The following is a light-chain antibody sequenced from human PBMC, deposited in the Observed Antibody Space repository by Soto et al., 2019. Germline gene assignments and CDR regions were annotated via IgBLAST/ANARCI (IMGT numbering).Light chain of an antibody. CDR1: QSIRTW. V-gene: IGKV1-5*03. J-gene: IGKJ1*01. CDR2: KAS. Sequence: DIQMTQSPSTLSASVGDRVTITCRASQSIRTWLAWYQQKPGKAPKLLSYKASSLESGVPSRFSGSGSGTDFTVTISSLQPDDVATYYCQQYNSYSWTFGQGTKVEIK. CDR3: QQYNSYSWT.